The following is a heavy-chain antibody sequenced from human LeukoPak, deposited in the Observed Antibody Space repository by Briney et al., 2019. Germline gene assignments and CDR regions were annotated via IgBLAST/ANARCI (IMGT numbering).Heavy chain of an antibody. CDR3: ATNAAVATSRSWFDP. J-gene: IGHJ5*02. Sequence: SETLSLTCTVTGGSFSTYYWSWIRQPPGKGLEWIGYIYDSGSSNYNPSLNSRVTISVDTSKNQLSLKLSSVTAADTAVYYCATNAAVATSRSWFDPWGQGTLVTVSS. D-gene: IGHD6-19*01. CDR1: GGSFSTYY. CDR2: IYDSGSS. V-gene: IGHV4-59*08.